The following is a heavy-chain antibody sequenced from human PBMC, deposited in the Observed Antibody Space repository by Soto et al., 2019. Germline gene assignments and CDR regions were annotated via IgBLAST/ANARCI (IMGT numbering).Heavy chain of an antibody. CDR1: GFIFSSYA. J-gene: IGHJ4*02. Sequence: PGGYLRLSCSASGFIFSSYAMNWVRQAPGKGLEWVAYITNSGDTMYYADSVKGRFTVSRSYAKDSLFLQMNNLRAEDTAVYYCARGLHDNKDYHYIFDYWGPGTLVVVSS. CDR3: ARGLHDNKDYHYIFDY. D-gene: IGHD3-22*01. CDR2: ITNSGDTM. V-gene: IGHV3-48*03.